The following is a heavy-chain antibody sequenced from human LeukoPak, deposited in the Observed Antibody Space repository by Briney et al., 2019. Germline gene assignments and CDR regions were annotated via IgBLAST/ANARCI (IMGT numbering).Heavy chain of an antibody. CDR1: GGSFSGYY. CDR2: INHSGST. J-gene: IGHJ5*02. CDR3: ARAAIKYSGYDGWFDP. V-gene: IGHV4-34*01. D-gene: IGHD5-12*01. Sequence: SGTLSLTCAVYGGSFSGYYWSWIRQPPGKGLEWIGEINHSGSTNYNPSLKSRVTISVDTSKNQFSLKLSSVTAADTAVYYCARAAIKYSGYDGWFDPWGQGTLVTVSS.